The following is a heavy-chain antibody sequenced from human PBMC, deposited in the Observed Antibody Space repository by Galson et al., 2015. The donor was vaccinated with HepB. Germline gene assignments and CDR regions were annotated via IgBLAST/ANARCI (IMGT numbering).Heavy chain of an antibody. CDR2: ISSSSSTI. V-gene: IGHV3-48*02. J-gene: IGHJ6*02. CDR3: AKEAVAGSPIYYYYGMDV. Sequence: SLRLSCAASGFTFSSYSMNWVRQAPGKGLEWVSYISSSSSTIYYADSVKGRFTISRDNAKNSLYLQMNSLRDEDTAVYYCAKEAVAGSPIYYYYGMDVWGQGTTVTVSS. D-gene: IGHD6-19*01. CDR1: GFTFSSYS.